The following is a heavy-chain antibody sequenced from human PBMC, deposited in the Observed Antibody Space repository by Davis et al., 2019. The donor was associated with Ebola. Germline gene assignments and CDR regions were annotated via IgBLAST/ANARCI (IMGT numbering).Heavy chain of an antibody. CDR3: AREPIAVAGVFDP. Sequence: SVKVSCKASGGTFSSYAISWVRQAPGQGLEWMGGIIPIFGTTNYAQKFQGRVTITADKSTSTAYMELSSLRSEDTAVYYCAREPIAVAGVFDPWGQGTLVTVSS. CDR2: IIPIFGTT. V-gene: IGHV1-69*06. J-gene: IGHJ5*02. D-gene: IGHD6-19*01. CDR1: GGTFSSYA.